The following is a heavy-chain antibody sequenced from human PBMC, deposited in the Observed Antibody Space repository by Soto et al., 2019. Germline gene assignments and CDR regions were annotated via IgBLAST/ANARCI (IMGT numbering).Heavy chain of an antibody. D-gene: IGHD6-19*01. J-gene: IGHJ4*02. CDR3: ATTTGYSSGWYFSFFDY. Sequence: GASVKVSCKASGGTFSSYAISWVRQAPGQGLEWMGGIIPIFGTANYAQKFQGRVTITADESTSTAYMELSSLRSEDTAVYYCATTTGYSSGWYFSFFDYWGQGTLVTVSS. V-gene: IGHV1-69*13. CDR2: IIPIFGTA. CDR1: GGTFSSYA.